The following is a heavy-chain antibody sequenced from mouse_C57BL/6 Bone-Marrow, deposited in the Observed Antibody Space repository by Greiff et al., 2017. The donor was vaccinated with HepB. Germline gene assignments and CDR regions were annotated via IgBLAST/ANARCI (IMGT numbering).Heavy chain of an antibody. J-gene: IGHJ3*01. CDR1: GYTFTSYG. V-gene: IGHV1-81*01. Sequence: QVQLQQSGAELARPGASVKLSCKASGYTFTSYGISWVKQRTGQGLEWIGEIYPRSGNTYYNEKFKGKATLTADKSSSTAYVELRSLTSEDSAVYFCTRSRTTVVAPFAYWGQGTLVTVSA. D-gene: IGHD1-1*01. CDR2: IYPRSGNT. CDR3: TRSRTTVVAPFAY.